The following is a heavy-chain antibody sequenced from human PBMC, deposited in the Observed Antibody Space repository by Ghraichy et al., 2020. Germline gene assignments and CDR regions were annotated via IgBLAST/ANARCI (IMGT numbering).Heavy chain of an antibody. V-gene: IGHV4-39*01. CDR1: GGSISSSSYY. CDR3: ARHRSSSSWYPDWFDP. CDR2: IYYSGST. Sequence: SETLSLTCTVSGGSISSSSYYWGWIRQPPGKGLEWIGSIYYSGSTYYNPSLKSRVTISVDTSKNQFSLKLSSVTAADTAVYYCARHRSSSSWYPDWFDPWGQGTLVTVSS. D-gene: IGHD6-13*01. J-gene: IGHJ5*02.